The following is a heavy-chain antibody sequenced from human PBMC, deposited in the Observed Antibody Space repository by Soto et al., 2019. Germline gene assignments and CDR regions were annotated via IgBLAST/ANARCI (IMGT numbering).Heavy chain of an antibody. D-gene: IGHD2-21*02. J-gene: IGHJ5*02. CDR3: ARGGVVLTAITLQGFDP. CDR1: GYTFTSYG. Sequence: ASVKVSCKASGYTFTSYGISWVRQAPGQGLEWMGWISAYNGNTNYAQKLQGRVTMTTDTSTSTAYMELRSLRSDDTAVYYCARGGVVLTAITLQGFDPWGQGTLVTVAS. CDR2: ISAYNGNT. V-gene: IGHV1-18*01.